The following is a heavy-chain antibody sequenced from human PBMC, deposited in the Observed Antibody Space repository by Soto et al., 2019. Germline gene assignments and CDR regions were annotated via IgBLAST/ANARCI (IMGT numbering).Heavy chain of an antibody. CDR1: GGSISSGGYY. D-gene: IGHD5-18*01. Sequence: KSSETLSLTCTVSGGSISSGGYYWSWIRQHPGKGLEWIGYIYYSGSTYYNPSLKSRVTISVDTSKNQFSLKLSSVTAADTAVYYCARGNSYGYTWFDPWGQGTLVTVSS. CDR2: IYYSGST. J-gene: IGHJ5*02. V-gene: IGHV4-31*03. CDR3: ARGNSYGYTWFDP.